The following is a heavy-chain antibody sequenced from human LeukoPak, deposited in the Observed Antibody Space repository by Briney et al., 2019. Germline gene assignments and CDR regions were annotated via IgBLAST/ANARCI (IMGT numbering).Heavy chain of an antibody. CDR2: VGSSSTFI. V-gene: IGHV3-21*04. Sequence: GGSLRLSCAASGFSFSSYSMNWVRQAPGKGLEWVSFVGSSSTFIYYADSVKGRFTISRDNSKNTLYLQMNSLRAEDTAVYYCAKGGAVVPAADDYWGQGTLVTVSS. J-gene: IGHJ4*02. CDR1: GFSFSSYS. D-gene: IGHD2-2*01. CDR3: AKGGAVVPAADDY.